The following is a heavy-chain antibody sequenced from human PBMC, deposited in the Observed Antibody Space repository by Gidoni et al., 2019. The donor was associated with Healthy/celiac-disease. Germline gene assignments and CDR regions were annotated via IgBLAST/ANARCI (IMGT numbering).Heavy chain of an antibody. CDR3: TTDDFWDCSSTSCYV. CDR1: GFTFSNAW. J-gene: IGHJ4*02. CDR2: IKSKTDGGTT. Sequence: EVQLVESGGGLVQPGGSLRLSCAASGFTFSNAWMSWVRQAPGKGLEWVGRIKSKTDGGTTDYAAPVKGRFTISRDDSKNTLYLQMNSLKTEDTAVYYCTTDDFWDCSSTSCYVWGQGTLVTVSS. D-gene: IGHD2-2*01. V-gene: IGHV3-15*01.